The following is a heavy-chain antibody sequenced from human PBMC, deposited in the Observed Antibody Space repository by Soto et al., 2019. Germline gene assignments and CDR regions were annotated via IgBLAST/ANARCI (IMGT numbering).Heavy chain of an antibody. CDR3: ARARGYYDILTGSTMQYYFDY. Sequence: GGSLRLSCAASGFTFDDYGMSWVRQAPGKGLEWVSGINWNGGSTGYADSVKGRLTISRDNAKNSLYLQMNSLRAEDTALYYCARARGYYDILTGSTMQYYFDYWGQGTLVTVSS. CDR2: INWNGGST. CDR1: GFTFDDYG. V-gene: IGHV3-20*04. J-gene: IGHJ4*02. D-gene: IGHD3-9*01.